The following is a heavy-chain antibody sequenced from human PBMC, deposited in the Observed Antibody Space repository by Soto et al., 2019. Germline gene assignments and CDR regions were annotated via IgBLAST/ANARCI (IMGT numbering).Heavy chain of an antibody. CDR2: IIPIFGTA. Sequence: SVKVSCKDSGGTFSSYASSWVRQAPGQGLEWLGGIIPIFGTANYAQKFQCRVTITADETKSTAYMELSSLRSEDTAVYYCAGGTGVSGTHWFDPWGQGTLVTVSS. D-gene: IGHD6-19*01. CDR1: GGTFSSYA. V-gene: IGHV1-69*13. CDR3: AGGTGVSGTHWFDP. J-gene: IGHJ5*02.